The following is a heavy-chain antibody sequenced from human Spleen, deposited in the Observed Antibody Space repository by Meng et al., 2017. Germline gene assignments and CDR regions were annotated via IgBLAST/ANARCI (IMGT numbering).Heavy chain of an antibody. CDR2: ITDSGATT. Sequence: GGSLRLSCAASGFTFSRYAMTWVRQAPGKGLEWVSHITDSGATTNYADSVKGRFTNSRDNSKNTLYLQISSLRAEDTAVYYCAKNIGPNLAASYFDYWGQGTLVTVSS. D-gene: IGHD6-25*01. J-gene: IGHJ4*02. CDR1: GFTFSRYA. CDR3: AKNIGPNLAASYFDY. V-gene: IGHV3-23*01.